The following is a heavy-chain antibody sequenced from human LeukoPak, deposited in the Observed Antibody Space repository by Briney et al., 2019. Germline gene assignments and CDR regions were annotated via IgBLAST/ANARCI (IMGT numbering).Heavy chain of an antibody. CDR2: MNPNSGNT. J-gene: IGHJ5*02. CDR3: ARARIKKAVAGTFEDHNWFDP. D-gene: IGHD6-19*01. CDR1: GYTFTSYD. V-gene: IGHV1-8*01. Sequence: ASVKVSCKASGYTFTSYDINWVRQATGQGLEWMGLMNPNSGNTGYAQKFQGRVTMTRNTSISTAYMELSSLKSEDKAVYYCARARIKKAVAGTFEDHNWFDPWGQGTLVTVSS.